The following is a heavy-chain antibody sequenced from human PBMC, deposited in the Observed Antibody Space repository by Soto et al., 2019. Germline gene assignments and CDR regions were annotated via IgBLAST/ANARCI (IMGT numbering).Heavy chain of an antibody. D-gene: IGHD6-13*01. CDR1: GFSFSSYS. J-gene: IGHJ4*02. CDR3: ARMLSDIAVAGSRPFDY. CDR2: ISSSSTYI. V-gene: IGHV3-21*01. Sequence: GGSLRLSCAASGFSFSSYSMNWVRQAPGKGLEWVSCISSSSTYIYYADSVKGRFTISRDNAKNSLYPQMNSLRAEDTAVYYCARMLSDIAVAGSRPFDYWGQGTLVTVSS.